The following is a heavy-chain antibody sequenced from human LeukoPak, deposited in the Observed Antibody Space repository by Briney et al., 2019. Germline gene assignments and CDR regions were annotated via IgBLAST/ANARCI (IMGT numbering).Heavy chain of an antibody. CDR3: ARDRVPFYCINGVCPGVNWFDP. V-gene: IGHV1-2*02. D-gene: IGHD2-8*01. CDR2: INPNSGGT. CDR1: GYTFTGYY. J-gene: IGHJ5*02. Sequence: ASVKVSCKASGYTFTGYYMHWVRQAPGQGLEWMGWINPNSGGTNYAQKFQGRVTMTRDTSISTAYMELSRLRSNDTAVYYCARDRVPFYCINGVCPGVNWFDPWGQGTLVTVSS.